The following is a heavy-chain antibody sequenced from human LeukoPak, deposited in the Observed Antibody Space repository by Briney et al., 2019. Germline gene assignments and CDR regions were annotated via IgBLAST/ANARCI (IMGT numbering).Heavy chain of an antibody. CDR3: AKGGYCSSTSCQFPPFDP. D-gene: IGHD2-2*01. V-gene: IGHV3-23*01. J-gene: IGHJ5*02. CDR1: GFTFSSYA. Sequence: GGSLRLSCAASGFTFSSYAMSWVRQAPGKGLEWVSAISGSGGSTYYADSVKGRFTISRDNSKNTLYLQMNSLRAEDTAVYYCAKGGYCSSTSCQFPPFDPWGQGTLVTVSS. CDR2: ISGSGGST.